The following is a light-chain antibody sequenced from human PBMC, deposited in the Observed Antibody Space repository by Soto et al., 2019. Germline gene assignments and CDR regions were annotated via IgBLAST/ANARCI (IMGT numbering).Light chain of an antibody. J-gene: IGLJ2*01. CDR1: SSNIGAGYD. CDR2: GNS. V-gene: IGLV1-40*01. CDR3: QSYDSSLSASGV. Sequence: QSVLTQPPPVSGAPGQRVTISCTGSSSNIGAGYDVHWYQQLPGTAPKLLIYGNSNRPSGVPDRFSGSKSGTSASLAITGLQAEDEADYYCQSYDSSLSASGVFGGGTKLTVL.